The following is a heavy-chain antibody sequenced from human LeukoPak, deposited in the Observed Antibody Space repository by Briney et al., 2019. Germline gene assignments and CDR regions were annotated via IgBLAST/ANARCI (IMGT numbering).Heavy chain of an antibody. D-gene: IGHD3-9*01. CDR2: ISAGGVDT. J-gene: IGHJ4*02. Sequence: GGSPRLSCAASGFTLSNYAMTWVRQAPGKGLEWVSAISAGGVDTFYADSVRGRFTISRDNSKSTLYLLMNTLRAEDTAVYYCAAKEGLTGYLSGSFDYWGQGTLVTVSS. V-gene: IGHV3-23*01. CDR1: GFTLSNYA. CDR3: AAKEGLTGYLSGSFDY.